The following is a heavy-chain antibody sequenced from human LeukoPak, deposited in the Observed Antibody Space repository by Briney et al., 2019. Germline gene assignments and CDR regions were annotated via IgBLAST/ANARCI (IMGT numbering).Heavy chain of an antibody. J-gene: IGHJ4*02. Sequence: AGGSLRLSCAASGFTFSSYAIHWVRQAPGEGLEWVAVISYDGSSKFYADSVKGRFTISRDNSKNTLYLQMNSLRAEDTAVYYCARSIAAPGTWYFDYWGQGTLVTVSS. V-gene: IGHV3-30-3*01. D-gene: IGHD6-13*01. CDR2: ISYDGSSK. CDR3: ARSIAAPGTWYFDY. CDR1: GFTFSSYA.